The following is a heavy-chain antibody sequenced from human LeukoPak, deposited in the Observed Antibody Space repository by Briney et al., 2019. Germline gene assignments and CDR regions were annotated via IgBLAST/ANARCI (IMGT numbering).Heavy chain of an antibody. Sequence: GRSLRLSCAASGFTFSSYAMHWVRQAPGKGLEWVAVISYDGSNKYYADSVKGRFTISRDNAENSLYLQMNSLRAEDTAIYYCARDPIEVGDNYYFDYWGQGTLVTVSS. CDR3: ARDPIEVGDNYYFDY. J-gene: IGHJ4*02. CDR2: ISYDGSNK. CDR1: GFTFSSYA. D-gene: IGHD2-21*02. V-gene: IGHV3-30-3*01.